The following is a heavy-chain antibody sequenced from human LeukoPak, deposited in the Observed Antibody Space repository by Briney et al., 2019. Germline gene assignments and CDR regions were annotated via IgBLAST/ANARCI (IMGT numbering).Heavy chain of an antibody. D-gene: IGHD5-12*01. V-gene: IGHV3-74*01. CDR3: AKESGYDVDLEY. Sequence: GGSLRLSCAGSGFTFSTYWMHWVRQAPGGGLVWVSGINTDGSTTSYADSVKGRFTISRDNAKNTVYLQMSSLRAEDTAVYYCAKESGYDVDLEYWGQGTLVTVSS. J-gene: IGHJ4*02. CDR2: INTDGSTT. CDR1: GFTFSTYW.